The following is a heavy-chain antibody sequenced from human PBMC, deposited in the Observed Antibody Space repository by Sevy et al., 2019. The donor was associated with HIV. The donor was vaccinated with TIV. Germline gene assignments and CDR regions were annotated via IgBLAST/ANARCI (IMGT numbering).Heavy chain of an antibody. CDR3: AMGGDSGAFDI. CDR2: IYSGGNT. J-gene: IGHJ3*02. V-gene: IGHV3-53*01. Sequence: GGSLRLSCAASEFTVSSKYMSWVRQAPGKGLEWVSVIYSGGNTYYADSVKGRFTISRDNSKNTLYLQMNSLRAEDTAVYYCAMGGDSGAFDIWGQGTMVTVSS. D-gene: IGHD1-26*01. CDR1: EFTVSSKY.